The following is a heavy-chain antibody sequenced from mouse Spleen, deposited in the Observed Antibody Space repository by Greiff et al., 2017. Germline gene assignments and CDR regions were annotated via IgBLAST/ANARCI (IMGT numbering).Heavy chain of an antibody. J-gene: IGHJ1*01. Sequence: EVMLVESGGGLVKPGGSLKLSCAASGFTFSDYGMAWVRQAPGKGPEWVAFISNLAYSIYYADTVTGRFTISRENAKNTLYLEMSSLRSEDTAMYYCARQGVRYFDVWGAGTTVTVSS. V-gene: IGHV5-15*01. CDR1: GFTFSDYG. CDR3: ARQGVRYFDV. CDR2: ISNLAYSI. D-gene: IGHD2-14*01.